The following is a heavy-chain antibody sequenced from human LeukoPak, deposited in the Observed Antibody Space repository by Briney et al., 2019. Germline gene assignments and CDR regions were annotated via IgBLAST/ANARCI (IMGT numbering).Heavy chain of an antibody. CDR3: ARYTASGGYVASFYDP. CDR1: GDSISDFY. CDR2: IHHNGAS. D-gene: IGHD2/OR15-2a*01. J-gene: IGHJ5*02. Sequence: SETLSLTCTVSGDSISDFYWSWVRQPSNKGLEWIGFIHHNGASNYKASLRSRATIAIDTPKNQFSLRLSSVTAADTASYYCARYTASGGYVASFYDPWGQGILVTVSS. V-gene: IGHV4-59*08.